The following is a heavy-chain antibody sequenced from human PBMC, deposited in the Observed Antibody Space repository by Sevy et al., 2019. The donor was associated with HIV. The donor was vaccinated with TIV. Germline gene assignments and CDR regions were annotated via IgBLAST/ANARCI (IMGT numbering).Heavy chain of an antibody. V-gene: IGHV3-33*01. CDR1: GFTFSSYG. J-gene: IGHJ6*02. Sequence: GGSLRLSCAASGFTFSSYGMHWVRQAPGKGLEWVAVIWYDGSNKYYADSVKGRFTISRDNSKNTLYLQMNSLRAEDTAGYYCARASGRLDYYDSSGYIYYYYYYGMDVWGQGTTVTVSS. CDR3: ARASGRLDYYDSSGYIYYYYYYGMDV. CDR2: IWYDGSNK. D-gene: IGHD3-22*01.